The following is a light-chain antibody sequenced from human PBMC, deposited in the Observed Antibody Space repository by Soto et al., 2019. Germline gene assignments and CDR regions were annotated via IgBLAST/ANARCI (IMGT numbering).Light chain of an antibody. Sequence: IPMTQSPSTLSGSVGDRVTITCRASQDVSTWLAWYQHKPGQAPKLLIYEASKLQSGVPSRFSASGSVRDFTLTITSLQPEDSATYYCQQYYDFRTFGQGTKVEI. CDR2: EAS. J-gene: IGKJ1*01. CDR1: QDVSTW. CDR3: QQYYDFRT. V-gene: IGKV1-5*03.